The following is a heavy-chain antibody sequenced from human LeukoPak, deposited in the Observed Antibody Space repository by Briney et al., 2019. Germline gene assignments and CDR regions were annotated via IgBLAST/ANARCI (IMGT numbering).Heavy chain of an antibody. CDR2: ISGSNGNT. Sequence: ASVKVSCKASGYTFTSYGISWVRQAPGQGLEWMGWISGSNGNTNYAQKLQGRVTMTTDTSTSTAYMELRSLRSDDTAVYYCARTYYDISGYFPNYFDYWGPGTLVTVSS. V-gene: IGHV1-18*01. J-gene: IGHJ4*02. CDR3: ARTYYDISGYFPNYFDY. CDR1: GYTFTSYG. D-gene: IGHD3-22*01.